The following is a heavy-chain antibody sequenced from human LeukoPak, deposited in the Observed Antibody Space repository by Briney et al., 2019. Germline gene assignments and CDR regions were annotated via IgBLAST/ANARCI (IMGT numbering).Heavy chain of an antibody. CDR2: ISSSGSTI. CDR3: ARDLDTMVRGDLGVDY. J-gene: IGHJ4*02. CDR1: GFTFSSYG. D-gene: IGHD3-10*01. V-gene: IGHV3-48*04. Sequence: GGSLRLSCAASGFTFSSYGMHWVRQAPGKGLEWVSYISSSGSTIYYADSVKGRFTISRDNAKNSLYLQMNSLRAEDTAVYYCARDLDTMVRGDLGVDYWGQGTLVTVSS.